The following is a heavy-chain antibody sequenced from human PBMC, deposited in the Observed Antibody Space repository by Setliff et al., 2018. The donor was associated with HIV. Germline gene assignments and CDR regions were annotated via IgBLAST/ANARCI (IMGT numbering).Heavy chain of an antibody. CDR3: ARGTVVGATIYYFDY. CDR2: VYASTGHT. D-gene: IGHD1-26*01. V-gene: IGHV1-8*01. J-gene: IGHJ4*02. CDR1: GDKFGSFD. Sequence: ASVKVSCKTSGDKFGSFDINWVRQASGQGLEWVGWVYASTGHTAYARKFEGRVTMTRDTSIGIAFMELSRVKSADTAVYFCARGTVVGATIYYFDYWGQGTLVTVSS.